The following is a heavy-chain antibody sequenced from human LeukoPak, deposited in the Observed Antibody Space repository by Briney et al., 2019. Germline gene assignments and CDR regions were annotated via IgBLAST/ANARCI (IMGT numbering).Heavy chain of an antibody. Sequence: SETLSLTCAVYGASFSGYYWTWDRQPPGKGLEWIGYIYYSGSTNYNPSLKSRVTISVDTSKNQFSLKLSSVTAADTAVYYCARGYGPYYYDSSGYAFDIWGQGTMVTVSS. CDR1: GASFSGYY. CDR3: ARGYGPYYYDSSGYAFDI. J-gene: IGHJ3*02. CDR2: IYYSGST. D-gene: IGHD3-22*01. V-gene: IGHV4-59*01.